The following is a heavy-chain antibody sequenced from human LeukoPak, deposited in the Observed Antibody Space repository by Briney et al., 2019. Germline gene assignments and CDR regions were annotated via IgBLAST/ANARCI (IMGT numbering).Heavy chain of an antibody. CDR2: IKEDGSEK. CDR3: TRATAHYDSSGYFEGLFAFDI. Sequence: PGGSLRLSCAASGFTFNNNWMTWVRQAPGKGPEWVANIKEDGSEKFYVDSVKGRFTISRDNAKNSLYLQMTSLRAEDTAVYYCTRATAHYDSSGYFEGLFAFDIGGQGTMVTVSS. CDR1: GFTFNNNW. J-gene: IGHJ3*02. D-gene: IGHD3-22*01. V-gene: IGHV3-7*01.